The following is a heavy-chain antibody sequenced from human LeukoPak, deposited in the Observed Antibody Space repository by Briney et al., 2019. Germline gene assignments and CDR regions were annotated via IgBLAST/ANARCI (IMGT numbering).Heavy chain of an antibody. J-gene: IGHJ4*02. CDR1: TFTVSDYW. CDR3: ARDLMVGSPFDS. D-gene: IGHD2-8*01. Sequence: GGSLRLSCAASTFTVSDYWMHWVRQAPGKGLVWVSRINSDGSGTRYADSVKGRFTISRDNAKNTLYLQMNSLTAEDTAVYYCARDLMVGSPFDSWGQGSLVTVSS. V-gene: IGHV3-74*01. CDR2: INSDGSGT.